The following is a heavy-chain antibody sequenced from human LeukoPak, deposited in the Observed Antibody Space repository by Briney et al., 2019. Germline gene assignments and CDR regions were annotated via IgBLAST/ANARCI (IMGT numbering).Heavy chain of an antibody. CDR3: ARGGRSLAAAGTMPTDY. CDR1: GYTFTSYA. J-gene: IGHJ4*02. CDR2: INAGNGNT. D-gene: IGHD6-13*01. V-gene: IGHV1-3*01. Sequence: ASVKVSCKASGYTFTSYAMHWVRQAPGQRLEWMGWINAGNGNTKYSQKFQGRVTITRDTSASTAYMELSSLRSEDTAVYYCARGGRSLAAAGTMPTDYWGQGTLVNVSS.